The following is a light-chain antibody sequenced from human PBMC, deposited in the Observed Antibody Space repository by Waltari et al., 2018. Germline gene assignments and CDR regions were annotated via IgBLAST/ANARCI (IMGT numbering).Light chain of an antibody. Sequence: DVQMTQSPSTLTASVGDRVTITCRASQSVSRRLAWYQQTPGKAPNLLIYKASTLGGGVPSRVSGSGSGTEFTLTISSLQPDDFVTYYCQQYSTYPLTFCGGTKVEI. CDR3: QQYSTYPLT. J-gene: IGKJ4*01. CDR2: KAS. V-gene: IGKV1-5*03. CDR1: QSVSRR.